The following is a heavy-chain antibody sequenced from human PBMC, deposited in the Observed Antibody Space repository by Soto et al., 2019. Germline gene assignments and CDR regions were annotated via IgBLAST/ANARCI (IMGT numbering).Heavy chain of an antibody. D-gene: IGHD6-19*01. V-gene: IGHV1-18*01. CDR1: GYTFTSYG. CDR2: ISAYNGST. J-gene: IGHJ4*02. CDR3: AREGGLAVAGSY. Sequence: ASVKVSCKASGYTFTSYGISWVRQAPGQGLEWMGWISAYNGSTYYADSVKGRFTISRDNSKNTLYLQMNSLRAEDTAVYYCAREGGLAVAGSYWGQGTLVTVSS.